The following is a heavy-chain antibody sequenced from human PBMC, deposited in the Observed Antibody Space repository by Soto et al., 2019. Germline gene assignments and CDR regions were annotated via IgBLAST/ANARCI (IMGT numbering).Heavy chain of an antibody. CDR1: GYTFTNYA. CDR2: INAGNGNT. Sequence: ASVKVSCKASGYTFTNYAMHWVRQAPGQGLEWMGWINAGNGNTKYSQKFQGRVTLTRDTSASTAYMELSSLRSEDTAVYYCARDPLYCGGDCYTFNFFDPRGQGTLVTVSS. CDR3: ARDPLYCGGDCYTFNFFDP. D-gene: IGHD2-21*02. V-gene: IGHV1-3*01. J-gene: IGHJ5*02.